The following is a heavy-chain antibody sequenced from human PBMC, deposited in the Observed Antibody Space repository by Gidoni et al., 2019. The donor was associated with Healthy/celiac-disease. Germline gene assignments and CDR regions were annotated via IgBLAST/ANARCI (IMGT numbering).Heavy chain of an antibody. D-gene: IGHD3-22*01. CDR2: IYSGGNT. Sequence: LEWVSLIYSGGNTYYADSVNGRFTISRDNSKNTLYLQMNSLRAEDTAVYYCARVADSSGYSVYFDYWGQGTLVTVSS. J-gene: IGHJ4*02. CDR3: ARVADSSGYSVYFDY. V-gene: IGHV3-66*02.